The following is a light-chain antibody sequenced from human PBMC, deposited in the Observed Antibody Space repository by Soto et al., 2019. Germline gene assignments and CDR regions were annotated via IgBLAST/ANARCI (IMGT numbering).Light chain of an antibody. V-gene: IGLV2-14*01. CDR1: SSDVGGYDY. J-gene: IGLJ1*01. CDR3: SSYTGTSTFV. CDR2: DVN. Sequence: SLLTQPSSVSRSPGQSITISYTGTSSDVGGYDYVSWYQQLPGKAPKLMIYDVNNRPSGVSNRFSGSKSGNTASLTISGLQAEDEADYYCSSYTGTSTFVFGGGTKVTVL.